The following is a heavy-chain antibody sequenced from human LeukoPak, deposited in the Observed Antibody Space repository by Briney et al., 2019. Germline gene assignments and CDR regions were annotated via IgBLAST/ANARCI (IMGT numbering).Heavy chain of an antibody. V-gene: IGHV3-23*01. CDR3: AKASRGGYNAKYYFDY. D-gene: IGHD5-24*01. CDR1: GFTLSSYW. CDR2: ISGSGGST. Sequence: GGSLRLSCAASGFTLSSYWMSWVRQAPGKGLEWVSAISGSGGSTYYADSVKGRFTISRDNSKNTLYLQMNSLRAEDTAVYYCAKASRGGYNAKYYFDYWGQGTLVTVSS. J-gene: IGHJ4*02.